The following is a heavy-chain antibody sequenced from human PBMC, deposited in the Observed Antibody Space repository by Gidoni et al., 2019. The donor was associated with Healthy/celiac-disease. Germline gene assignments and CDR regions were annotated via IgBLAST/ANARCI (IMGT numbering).Heavy chain of an antibody. CDR1: GFTFSSYA. V-gene: IGHV3-30-3*01. CDR3: ARGRAIGLDYDHHTLFDY. Sequence: QVQLVESGGGVVQPGRSLRLSCAASGFTFSSYAMHWVRQAPGKGLEWVAVISYDGSNKYYADSVKGRFTISRDNSKNTLYLQMNSLRAEDTAVYYCARGRAIGLDYDHHTLFDYWGQGTLVTVSS. CDR2: ISYDGSNK. D-gene: IGHD3-22*01. J-gene: IGHJ4*02.